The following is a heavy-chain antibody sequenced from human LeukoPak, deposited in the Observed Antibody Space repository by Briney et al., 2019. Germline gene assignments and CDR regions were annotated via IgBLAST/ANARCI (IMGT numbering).Heavy chain of an antibody. V-gene: IGHV4-39*07. CDR3: AAMTTVTMYSYFFDS. J-gene: IGHJ4*02. Sequence: PGGSLRLSCAASDFSFITYAMSWVRQAPGKGLEWIGSIYYSGSTYYNPSLKSRVTISVDSSTNHFSLRLTSVTAADTAIYYCAAMTTVTMYSYFFDSWGQGTLLTVSS. D-gene: IGHD4-17*01. CDR1: DFSFITYA. CDR2: IYYSGST.